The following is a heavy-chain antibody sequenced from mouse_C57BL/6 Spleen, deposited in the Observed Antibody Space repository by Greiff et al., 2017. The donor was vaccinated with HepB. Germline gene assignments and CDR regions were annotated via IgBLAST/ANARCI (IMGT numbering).Heavy chain of an antibody. CDR3: TRPRGYYGSRSYYAMDY. CDR2: IDPETGGT. J-gene: IGHJ4*01. D-gene: IGHD1-1*01. CDR1: GYTFTDYE. V-gene: IGHV1-15*01. Sequence: VNVVESGAELVRPGASVTLSCKASGYTFTDYEMHWVKQTPVHGLEWIGAIDPETGGTAYNQKFKGKAILTADKSSSTAYMELRSLTSEDSAVYYCTRPRGYYGSRSYYAMDYWGQGTSVTVSS.